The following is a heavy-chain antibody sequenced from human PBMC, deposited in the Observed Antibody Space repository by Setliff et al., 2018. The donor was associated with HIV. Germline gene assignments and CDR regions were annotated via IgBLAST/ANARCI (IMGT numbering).Heavy chain of an antibody. Sequence: GGSLRLSCAASGFTFSNYWMSWVRQAPGKGLEWVALINQGGSEKYHVDSVKGRFTISRDNSKNTLYLHMNNLRGDDTAVYYCAKGCGGAGFCYYADYWGQGTVVTVSS. CDR2: INQGGSEK. CDR1: GFTFSNYW. D-gene: IGHD2-21*01. J-gene: IGHJ4*02. V-gene: IGHV3-7*01. CDR3: AKGCGGAGFCYYADY.